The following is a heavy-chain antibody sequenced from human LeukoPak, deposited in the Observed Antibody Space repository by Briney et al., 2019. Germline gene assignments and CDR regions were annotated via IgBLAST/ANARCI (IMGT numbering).Heavy chain of an antibody. CDR2: ISYDGSNK. CDR1: GFTFSSYA. J-gene: IGHJ6*03. V-gene: IGHV3-30*04. Sequence: QTGGSLRLSCAASGFTFSSYAMHWVRQGQGKGLEWVVVISYDGSNKYYADSVKGRFTISRDNSNNTLYLQMNSLRAEDTAVYYCAKESGRYSYGHYYYYYYMDVWGKGTTVTISS. CDR3: AKESGRYSYGHYYYYYYMDV. D-gene: IGHD5-18*01.